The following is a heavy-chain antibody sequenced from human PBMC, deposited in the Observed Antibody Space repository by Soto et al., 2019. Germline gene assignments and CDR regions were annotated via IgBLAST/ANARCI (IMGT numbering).Heavy chain of an antibody. CDR2: IKQDGSEK. CDR3: ARVGLYCGGGSCPSWWYFDY. V-gene: IGHV3-7*01. CDR1: GFTFSSYW. D-gene: IGHD2-15*01. J-gene: IGHJ4*02. Sequence: GGSLRLSCAASGFTFSSYWMSWVRQAPGKGLEWVANIKQDGSEKYYGDSVKGRFTISRDNAKNSLYLQMNSLRAEDTVVYYCARVGLYCGGGSCPSWWYFDYWGQGTLVTVSS.